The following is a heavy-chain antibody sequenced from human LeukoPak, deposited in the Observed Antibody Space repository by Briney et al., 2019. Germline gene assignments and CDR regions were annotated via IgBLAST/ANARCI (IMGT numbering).Heavy chain of an antibody. D-gene: IGHD2-21*01. Sequence: GGSLRLSCAASGFTFSSYAMSWVGQAPGKALEGVSAISGSVGSTYYADSGKGQFTISRDNSKNTLYLQMNSLRAEDTAVYYCAKISEFWETCGGDCYADYWGQGTLVTVSS. CDR1: GFTFSSYA. V-gene: IGHV3-23*01. CDR2: ISGSVGST. J-gene: IGHJ4*02. CDR3: AKISEFWETCGGDCYADY.